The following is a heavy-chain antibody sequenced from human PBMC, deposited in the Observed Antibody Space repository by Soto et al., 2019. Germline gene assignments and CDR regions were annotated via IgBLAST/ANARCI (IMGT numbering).Heavy chain of an antibody. CDR2: IYYSGST. CDR1: GGSISSGGYY. V-gene: IGHV4-31*03. Sequence: SETLSLTCTVSGGSISSGGYYWSWIRQHPGKGLEWIGYIYYSGSTYYNPSLKNRVTISVDTSKNQFSLKLSSVTAADTAVYYCARRVVVVPAVHYYYYVDVWGKGTTVTVSS. J-gene: IGHJ6*03. D-gene: IGHD2-2*01. CDR3: ARRVVVVPAVHYYYYVDV.